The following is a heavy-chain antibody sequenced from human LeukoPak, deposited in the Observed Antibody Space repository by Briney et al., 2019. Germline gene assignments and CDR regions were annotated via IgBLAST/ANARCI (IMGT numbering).Heavy chain of an antibody. CDR3: ASAVVAATRKDYYYMDV. D-gene: IGHD2-15*01. J-gene: IGHJ6*03. V-gene: IGHV3-53*01. Sequence: GGSLRLSCAASGFTVSSNYMSWVRQAPGKGLEWVSDIYSGGSTFYAASVKGRFTISRDISKNTLYLQMNSLRAEDTAVYYCASAVVAATRKDYYYMDVWGKGTTVTVSS. CDR1: GFTVSSNY. CDR2: IYSGGST.